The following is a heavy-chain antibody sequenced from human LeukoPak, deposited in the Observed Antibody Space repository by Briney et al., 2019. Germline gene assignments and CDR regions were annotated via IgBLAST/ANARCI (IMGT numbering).Heavy chain of an antibody. J-gene: IGHJ2*01. CDR3: ARSDFWSDHPNWYFDL. D-gene: IGHD3-3*01. Sequence: PSETLSLTCTVSGGSISSYYWSWIRQPPGKGLEWIGYIYYSGSTNYNPSLKSRVTISVDTSKNQFSLKLSSVTAADTAVYYCARSDFWSDHPNWYFDLWGRGTLVTVSS. CDR1: GGSISSYY. CDR2: IYYSGST. V-gene: IGHV4-59*01.